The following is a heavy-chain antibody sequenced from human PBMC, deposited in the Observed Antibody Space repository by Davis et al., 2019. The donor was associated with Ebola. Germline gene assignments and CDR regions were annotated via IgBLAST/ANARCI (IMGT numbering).Heavy chain of an antibody. V-gene: IGHV1-2*04. CDR3: ARGRQQLGSYYYYYYMDV. CDR2: INPNSGGT. D-gene: IGHD6-13*01. CDR1: GYTFTGYY. J-gene: IGHJ6*03. Sequence: ASVKVSCKASGYTFTGYYIHWVRQAPGQGLEWMGWINPNSGGTNYAQKFQGWVTMTRDTSISTAYMELSRLSSDDTAVYYCARGRQQLGSYYYYYYMDVWGKGTTVTVSS.